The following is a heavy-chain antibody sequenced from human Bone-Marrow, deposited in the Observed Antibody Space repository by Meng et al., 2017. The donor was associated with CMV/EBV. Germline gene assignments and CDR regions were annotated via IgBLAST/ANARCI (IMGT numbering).Heavy chain of an antibody. CDR1: GFTFDVYA. Sequence: GESLKIFCAASGFTFDVYAMHWVLQAPGKGLESVSVISWDGGSTYYADSVKGRFTISRDNSKNPLYLQMNSLRAEDTALDSGAKDRREGYNYGNPDYWGQGTLVTVSS. V-gene: IGHV3-43D*03. CDR3: AKDRREGYNYGNPDY. D-gene: IGHD5-24*01. J-gene: IGHJ4*02. CDR2: ISWDGGST.